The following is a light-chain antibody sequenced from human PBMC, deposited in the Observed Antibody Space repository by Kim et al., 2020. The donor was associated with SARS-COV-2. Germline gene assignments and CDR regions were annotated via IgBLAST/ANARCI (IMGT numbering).Light chain of an antibody. J-gene: IGKJ1*01. V-gene: IGKV3-15*01. CDR1: QSVSSN. CDR3: QQHYKRPRT. Sequence: EIVLTQSPGTLSVSPGERATLSCRASQSVSSNLAWYHKKPGQAPRLLIYAASTRATGIPARFSGSGSGTAFTLTISSLQSEDFAVYYCQQHYKRPRTFGQGTKVEIK. CDR2: AAS.